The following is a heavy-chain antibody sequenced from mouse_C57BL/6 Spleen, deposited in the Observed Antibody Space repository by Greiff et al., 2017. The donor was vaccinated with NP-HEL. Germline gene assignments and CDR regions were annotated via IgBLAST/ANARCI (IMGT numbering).Heavy chain of an antibody. CDR2: INPSNGGT. Sequence: VQLQQPGTELVKPGASVKLSCKASGYTFTSYWMHWVKQRPGQGLEWIGYINPSNGGTNYNEKFMSKATLTVDKSSSTAYMQLSSLTSEDSAVYYCARCHYGSSSGYFDVWGTGTTVTVSS. CDR3: ARCHYGSSSGYFDV. V-gene: IGHV1-53*01. D-gene: IGHD1-1*01. CDR1: GYTFTSYW. J-gene: IGHJ1*03.